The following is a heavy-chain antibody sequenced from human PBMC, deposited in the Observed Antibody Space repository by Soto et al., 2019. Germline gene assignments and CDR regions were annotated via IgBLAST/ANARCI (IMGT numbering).Heavy chain of an antibody. V-gene: IGHV3-30*09. D-gene: IGHD1-26*01. CDR3: ARAFSGSYPNFDY. Sequence: PGWSLRLSCLASGFIFRSYAMHWVRQAPGKGLEWVAVITYDGANGYYADSVRGRFAISRDNSKSTLFLQMNSLRPEDTAVYYCARAFSGSYPNFDYWGQGTLVTVSS. CDR1: GFIFRSYA. CDR2: ITYDGANG. J-gene: IGHJ4*02.